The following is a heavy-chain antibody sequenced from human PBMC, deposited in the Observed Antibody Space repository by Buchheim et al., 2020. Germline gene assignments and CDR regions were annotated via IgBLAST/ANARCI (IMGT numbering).Heavy chain of an antibody. D-gene: IGHD4-17*01. Sequence: QLQLQESGPGLVKPSETLSLTCTVSGGSISSSNWWSWVRQPPGKGLEWIGEIYHSGSTNYNPSLKSRVTISVDKSKNQFSLKLSSVTAADTAVYYCARDDHDYGDYGADYYYYYGMDVWGQGTT. CDR3: ARDDHDYGDYGADYYYYYGMDV. CDR2: IYHSGST. V-gene: IGHV4-4*02. CDR1: GGSISSSNW. J-gene: IGHJ6*02.